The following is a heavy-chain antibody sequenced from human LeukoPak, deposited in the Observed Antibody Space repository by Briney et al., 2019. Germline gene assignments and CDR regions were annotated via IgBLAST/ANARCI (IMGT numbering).Heavy chain of an antibody. J-gene: IGHJ5*02. CDR1: GGSISSGGYY. Sequence: NPSETLSLTCTVSGGSISSGGYYWSWIRQHPGKGLEWIGYIYYSGSTNYNPSLKSRVTISVDTSKNQFSLKLSSVTAADTAVYYCARFLSWRNWFDPWGQGTLVTVSS. D-gene: IGHD6-13*01. V-gene: IGHV4-61*08. CDR3: ARFLSWRNWFDP. CDR2: IYYSGST.